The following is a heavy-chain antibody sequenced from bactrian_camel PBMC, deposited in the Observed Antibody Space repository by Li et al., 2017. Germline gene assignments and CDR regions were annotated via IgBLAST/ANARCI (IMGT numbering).Heavy chain of an antibody. J-gene: IGHJ4*01. CDR2: IDSGGVST. V-gene: IGHV3S1*01. CDR3: TKNSPDAEGYDY. Sequence: QVQLVESGGGLVQPGGSLRLSCATSGFTFSYYWMYWVRQAPGKGLEWVSTIDSGGVSTYYADSVKGRFTISRDNAKNTLYLQLNSLKTEDTAMYYCTKNSPDAEGYDYWGQGTQVTVS. CDR1: GFTFSYYW.